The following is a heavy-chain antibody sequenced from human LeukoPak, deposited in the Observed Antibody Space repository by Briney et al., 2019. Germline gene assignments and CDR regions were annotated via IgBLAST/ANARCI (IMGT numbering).Heavy chain of an antibody. Sequence: ASVKVSCKASGYTFTSYYMHWVRQAPGQGLEWMGIINPSGGSTSYAQKFQGRVTMTRDMSTSTVYMELSGLRSEDTAVYYCARDGIHSSGWYYFDYWGQGTLVTVSS. CDR1: GYTFTSYY. D-gene: IGHD6-19*01. CDR2: INPSGGST. V-gene: IGHV1-46*01. J-gene: IGHJ4*02. CDR3: ARDGIHSSGWYYFDY.